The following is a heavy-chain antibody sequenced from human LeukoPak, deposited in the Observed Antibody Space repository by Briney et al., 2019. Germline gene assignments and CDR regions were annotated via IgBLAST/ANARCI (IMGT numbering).Heavy chain of an antibody. Sequence: GGALRLSCAASGFTFSGYIMNWVRQAPGEGLEWGSSISGSSSYIHYADSVKGRFTISRDTAKNSLYLHINSARAADTAAYYCARPANHDYGGLDAFDIWGQGTMVSVSS. J-gene: IGHJ3*02. D-gene: IGHD4-23*01. CDR1: GFTFSGYI. V-gene: IGHV3-21*01. CDR3: ARPANHDYGGLDAFDI. CDR2: ISGSSSYI.